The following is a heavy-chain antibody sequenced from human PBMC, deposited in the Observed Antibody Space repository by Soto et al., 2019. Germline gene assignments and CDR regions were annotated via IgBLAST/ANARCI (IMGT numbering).Heavy chain of an antibody. CDR2: IKTKTDGGTT. CDR3: PTDQGTAWNDY. J-gene: IGHJ4*02. Sequence: EVQLAESGGRLVKPGGSLRLSCAASGFSFSNAWMNWVRQAPGEGLEWVGRIKTKTDGGTTDYSAPVKGRFTISRDDSKNTIYLQMNSLKTEDTAVYYWPTDQGTAWNDYWGQGTLVTVSS. V-gene: IGHV3-15*07. D-gene: IGHD1-1*01. CDR1: GFSFSNAW.